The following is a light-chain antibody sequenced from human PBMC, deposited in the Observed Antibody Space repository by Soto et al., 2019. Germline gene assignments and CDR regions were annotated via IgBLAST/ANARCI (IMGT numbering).Light chain of an antibody. CDR3: QQSFSPLTFGGGTPQLT. V-gene: IGKV3-15*01. Sequence: EIVMTQSPATLSVSPGERATLSCRASQSVSSNLAWYQQKPGQAPRLLIYGASTRATGIPARFSGSGSGTEFTLTISSLQSEDFATYYCQQSFSPLTFGGGTPQLTFGGGTKVDIK. CDR2: GAS. J-gene: IGKJ4*01. CDR1: QSVSSN.